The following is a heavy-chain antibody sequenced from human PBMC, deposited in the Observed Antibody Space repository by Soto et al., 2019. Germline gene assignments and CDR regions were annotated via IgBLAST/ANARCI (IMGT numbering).Heavy chain of an antibody. CDR3: AHTLRFLEWPPCSSYYYYMDV. D-gene: IGHD3-3*01. CDR2: IYWDDDK. Sequence: QITLKESGPTLVKPTQTLTLTCTFSGFSLSTSGVGVGWIRQPPGKALEWLALIYWDDDKRYSPSLKSRLTITKDTSKNQVVLTMTNMDPVDTATYYCAHTLRFLEWPPCSSYYYYMDVWGKGTTVTVSS. CDR1: GFSLSTSGVG. V-gene: IGHV2-5*02. J-gene: IGHJ6*03.